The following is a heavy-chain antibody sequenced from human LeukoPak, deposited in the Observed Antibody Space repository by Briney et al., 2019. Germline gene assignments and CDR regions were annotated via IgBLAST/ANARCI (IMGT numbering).Heavy chain of an antibody. CDR1: GFTFSSYA. Sequence: GGSLRLSCAASGFTFSSYAMHWVRQAPGKGLEYVSAVSSNGGSTYYANSVKGRFTISRDNSKNTLYLQMGSLRAEDMAVYYCAKIAAAGTTMYYFDYWGQGTLVTVSS. CDR3: AKIAAAGTTMYYFDY. D-gene: IGHD6-13*01. J-gene: IGHJ4*02. V-gene: IGHV3-64*01. CDR2: VSSNGGST.